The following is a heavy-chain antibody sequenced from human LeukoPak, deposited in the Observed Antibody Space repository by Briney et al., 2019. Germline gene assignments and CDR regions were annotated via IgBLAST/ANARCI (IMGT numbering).Heavy chain of an antibody. CDR1: GGSISSTTYF. CDR2: IYYSGST. V-gene: IGHV4-39*07. D-gene: IGHD4-11*01. CDR3: VRSKSGTYSWFDP. J-gene: IGHJ5*02. Sequence: SETLSLTCTVSGGSISSTTYFWSWIRQPPGKGLEWIATIYYSGSTYFSPSLKSRVTMSVDTSKNQFSLKVSSVTAADTAVYYCVRSKSGTYSWFDPWGQGTLVTVSS.